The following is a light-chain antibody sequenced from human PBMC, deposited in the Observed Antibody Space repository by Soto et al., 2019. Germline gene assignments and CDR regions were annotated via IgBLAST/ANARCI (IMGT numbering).Light chain of an antibody. CDR2: NVY. CDR3: SSYTISRTYV. J-gene: IGLJ1*01. V-gene: IGLV2-14*03. Sequence: QSALTQPASVSGSPGQSITISCTGTSSDVGAYNFVSWHQQHPGKAPKLIISNVYDRPSGISSRFSGSKSGNTASLTISGLQGEDEADYYCSSYTISRTYVFGTGTKVTVL. CDR1: SSDVGAYNF.